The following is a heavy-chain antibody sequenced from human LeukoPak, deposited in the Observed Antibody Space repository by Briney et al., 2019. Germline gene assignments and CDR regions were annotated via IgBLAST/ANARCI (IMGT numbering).Heavy chain of an antibody. CDR3: ASHGYSYGYVHY. D-gene: IGHD5-18*01. Sequence: SETLSLICTVSGGSISSSSYYWGWIRQPPGKGLEWIGSIYYSGSTYYNPSLKSRVTISVDTSKNQFSLKLSSVTAADTAVYYCASHGYSYGYVHYWGQGTLVTVSS. J-gene: IGHJ4*02. V-gene: IGHV4-39*07. CDR1: GGSISSSSYY. CDR2: IYYSGST.